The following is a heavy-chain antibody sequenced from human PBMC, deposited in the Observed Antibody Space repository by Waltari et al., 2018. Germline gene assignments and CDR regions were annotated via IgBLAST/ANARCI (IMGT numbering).Heavy chain of an antibody. CDR3: ARGSIVVVPAAHDDAFYI. D-gene: IGHD2-2*01. CDR1: GGSISSSSYY. Sequence: QLQLQESGPGLVKPSETLSLTCTVSGGSISSSSYYWGWIRQPPGKGLEWIGSIYYSGGTYYNPSLKSRVTISVDTSKNHFSLKLSSVTSADTAVYYCARGSIVVVPAAHDDAFYIWGQGTMVTVSS. V-gene: IGHV4-39*07. CDR2: IYYSGGT. J-gene: IGHJ3*02.